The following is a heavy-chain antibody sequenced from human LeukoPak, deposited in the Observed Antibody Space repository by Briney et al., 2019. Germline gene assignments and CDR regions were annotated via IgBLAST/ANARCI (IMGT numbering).Heavy chain of an antibody. V-gene: IGHV1-69*05. CDR2: IIPIFGTA. D-gene: IGHD1-26*01. J-gene: IGHJ4*02. CDR3: AGYSGSYRGFDY. Sequence: GSSVRVSCKASGGTFSSYAISWVRQAPGQGLEWMGGIIPIFGTANYAQKFQGRVTITTDESTSTAYTELSSLRSEDTAVYYCAGYSGSYRGFDYWGQGTLVTVSS. CDR1: GGTFSSYA.